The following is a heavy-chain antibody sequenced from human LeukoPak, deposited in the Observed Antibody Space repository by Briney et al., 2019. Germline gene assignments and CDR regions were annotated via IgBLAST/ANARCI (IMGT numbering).Heavy chain of an antibody. J-gene: IGHJ4*02. CDR1: GYTFTGYY. V-gene: IGHV1-2*02. CDR3: ARSREDTAMVTVYY. D-gene: IGHD5-18*01. Sequence: ASVKVSCKASGYTFTGYYMHWVRQAPGQGLEWMGWINPNSGGTNYAQKFQGRVTMTRDTSISTAYMELSRLRSDDTAVYYCARSREDTAMVTVYYWGQGTLVTVSS. CDR2: INPNSGGT.